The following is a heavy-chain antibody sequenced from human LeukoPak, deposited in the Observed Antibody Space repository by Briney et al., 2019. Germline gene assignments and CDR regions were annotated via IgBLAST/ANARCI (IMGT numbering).Heavy chain of an antibody. D-gene: IGHD5-12*01. Sequence: GESLRLSCVLSGLTFSDAWMSWVRQAPGKGLEWVGRIRNDRITDYAAPVQGRFSISRDNSKNTYYLQMNSLRTEDTGMYFCTWMATIFTVDYWGQGTLVTVSS. CDR1: GLTFSDAW. V-gene: IGHV3-15*01. CDR3: TWMATIFTVDY. J-gene: IGHJ4*02. CDR2: IRNDRIT.